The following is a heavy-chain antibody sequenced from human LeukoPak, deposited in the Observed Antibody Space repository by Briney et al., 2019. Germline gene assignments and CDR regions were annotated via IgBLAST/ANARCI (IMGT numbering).Heavy chain of an antibody. CDR2: INPNSGGT. CDR3: ARVPYYYDSSGYYSNDY. V-gene: IGHV1-2*02. Sequence: ASVKVSCKASGYTFTGYYMQWVRQAPGQGLEWIGWINPNSGGTNYAQKFQGRVTMTRDTSISTAYMELSRLRSDDTAVYYCARVPYYYDSSGYYSNDYWGQGTLVTVSS. J-gene: IGHJ4*02. D-gene: IGHD3-22*01. CDR1: GYTFTGYY.